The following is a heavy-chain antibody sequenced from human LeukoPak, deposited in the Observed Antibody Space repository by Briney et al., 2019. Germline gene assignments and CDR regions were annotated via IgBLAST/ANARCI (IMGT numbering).Heavy chain of an antibody. V-gene: IGHV4-59*01. CDR2: IYYSGST. D-gene: IGHD5-24*01. CDR1: GGSISSYY. CDR3: ARGPLERWLHDYYFDY. Sequence: SETLSLTCTVSGGSISSYYWSWIRQPPGKGLEWIGYIYYSGSTNYNPSLKSRVTISVDTSKNQFSLKLSSVTAADTAVYYCARGPLERWLHDYYFDYWRQGTLVTVSS. J-gene: IGHJ4*02.